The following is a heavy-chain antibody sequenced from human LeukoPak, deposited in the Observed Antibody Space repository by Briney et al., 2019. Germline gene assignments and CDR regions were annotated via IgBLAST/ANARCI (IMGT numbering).Heavy chain of an antibody. CDR3: ARHRGAQLRYFDWLSWFDP. CDR1: GYSISSGYY. Sequence: SETLSLTCAVSGYSISSGYYWGWIRQPPGKGLEWIGSIYHSGSTYYNPPLKSRVTISVDTSKNQFSLKLSSVTAADTAVYYCARHRGAQLRYFDWLSWFDPWGQGTLVTVSS. D-gene: IGHD3-9*01. V-gene: IGHV4-38-2*01. J-gene: IGHJ5*02. CDR2: IYHSGST.